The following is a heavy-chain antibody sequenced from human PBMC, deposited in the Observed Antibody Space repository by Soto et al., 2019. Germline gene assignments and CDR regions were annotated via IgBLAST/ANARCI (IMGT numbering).Heavy chain of an antibody. CDR1: GFTFTSSA. D-gene: IGHD3-16*02. CDR2: IVVGSGNT. V-gene: IGHV1-58*01. Sequence: SVKVSCKASGFTFTSSAVQWVRQARGQRLEWIGWIVVGSGNTNYAQKFQERVTITRDMSTSTAYMELSSLGSEDTAVYYCAADQAITFGGVISPFDPWGQGTLVTVSS. CDR3: AADQAITFGGVISPFDP. J-gene: IGHJ5*02.